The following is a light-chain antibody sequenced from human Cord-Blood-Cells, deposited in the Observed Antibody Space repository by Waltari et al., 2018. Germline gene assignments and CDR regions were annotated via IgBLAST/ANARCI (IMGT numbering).Light chain of an antibody. CDR3: SSYTSSSTLYV. CDR1: SSDVGGYNY. Sequence: QSALTQPASVSGSPGQSITISCTGTSSDVGGYNYFSWYQQHPGKAPKLMIYDVSKRPPGVSNRFSGSKSGNTASLTISGLQAEDEADYYCSSYTSSSTLYVFGTGTKVTVL. J-gene: IGLJ1*01. V-gene: IGLV2-14*03. CDR2: DVS.